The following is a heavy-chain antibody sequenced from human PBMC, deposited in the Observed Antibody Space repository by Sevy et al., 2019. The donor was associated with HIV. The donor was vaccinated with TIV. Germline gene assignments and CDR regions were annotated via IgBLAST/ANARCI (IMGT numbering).Heavy chain of an antibody. CDR3: ARYVGATYPIDY. CDR2: VNGDGSTT. J-gene: IGHJ4*02. V-gene: IGHV3-74*01. CDR1: GFTFSTYW. D-gene: IGHD1-26*01. Sequence: GSLRLSCAASGFTFSTYWMHWVRQAPGKGLVWVSRVNGDGSTTNYADSVKGRFTISRDNAKNTLFLQMNSLRAEDTAVYYCARYVGATYPIDYWGQGTLVTVSS.